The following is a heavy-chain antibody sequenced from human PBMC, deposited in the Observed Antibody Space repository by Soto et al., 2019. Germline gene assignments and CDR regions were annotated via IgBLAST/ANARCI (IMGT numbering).Heavy chain of an antibody. CDR1: GGTFSSYA. V-gene: IGHV1-69*12. Sequence: QVQLVQSGAEVKKPGSSVKVSCKASGGTFSSYAISWVRQAPGQGLEWMGGIIPIFGTANYAQKFQGRVTITADDSASTAYMARRSLRSEDTAVYYCALHRGLAVAGGMDVWGQGTTVTVSS. J-gene: IGHJ6*02. CDR2: IIPIFGTA. D-gene: IGHD6-19*01. CDR3: ALHRGLAVAGGMDV.